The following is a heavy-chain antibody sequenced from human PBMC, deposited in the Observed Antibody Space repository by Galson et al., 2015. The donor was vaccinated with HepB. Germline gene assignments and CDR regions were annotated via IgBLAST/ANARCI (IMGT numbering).Heavy chain of an antibody. CDR2: ISSSGTTI. Sequence: SLRLSCAASGFTYSTYRMNWVRQAPGKGLEWVSYISSSGTTIYYADSVKGRFTISRDNAKHSLYLQMNSLRAEDTAVYYCASSRYTYGYFLGLGYGMDVWGQGTLVTVSS. D-gene: IGHD5-18*01. CDR3: ASSRYTYGYFLGLGYGMDV. V-gene: IGHV3-48*03. CDR1: GFTYSTYR. J-gene: IGHJ6*02.